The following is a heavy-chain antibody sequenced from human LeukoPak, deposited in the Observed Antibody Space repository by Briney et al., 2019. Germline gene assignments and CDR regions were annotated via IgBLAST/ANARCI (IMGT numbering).Heavy chain of an antibody. J-gene: IGHJ4*02. D-gene: IGHD7-27*01. Sequence: GSLRLSCAASGFTFSSYEMNWVRQAPGKGLEWVSYISSSGSTIYYADSVKGRFTTSRDNAKNSLYLQMNGLRAEDTAVYYCAREISGEGFDYWGQGTLVTVSS. CDR1: GFTFSSYE. CDR2: ISSSGSTI. CDR3: AREISGEGFDY. V-gene: IGHV3-48*03.